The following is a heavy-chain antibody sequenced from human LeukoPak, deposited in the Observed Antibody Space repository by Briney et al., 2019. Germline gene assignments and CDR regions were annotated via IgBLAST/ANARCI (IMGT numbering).Heavy chain of an antibody. Sequence: ASVKVSCKASGDTFTGYYMHWVRQAPGQGLEWMGWINPNGGGINYAQKFQGRVTMTRDTSISTAYMELSWLRSDDTAVYYCARDLSSSFDWFPDGHYGMDVWGQGTTVTVSS. CDR1: GDTFTGYY. V-gene: IGHV1-2*02. D-gene: IGHD3-9*01. CDR3: ARDLSSSFDWFPDGHYGMDV. CDR2: INPNGGGI. J-gene: IGHJ6*02.